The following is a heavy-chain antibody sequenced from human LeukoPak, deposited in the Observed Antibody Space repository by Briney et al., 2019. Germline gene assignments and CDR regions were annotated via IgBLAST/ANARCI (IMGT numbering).Heavy chain of an antibody. CDR1: GGSISSGGYS. D-gene: IGHD3-10*01. V-gene: IGHV4-30-2*01. J-gene: IGHJ4*02. CDR3: ARGNYYGSGSYPPFDY. Sequence: PSETLSLTCAVSGGSISSGGYSWNWIRQPPGKGLEWIGFIYHSGSTYYNPSLKSRVTISVDRSKNQFSLKLSSVTAADTAVYYCARGNYYGSGSYPPFDYWGQGTLVTLSS. CDR2: IYHSGST.